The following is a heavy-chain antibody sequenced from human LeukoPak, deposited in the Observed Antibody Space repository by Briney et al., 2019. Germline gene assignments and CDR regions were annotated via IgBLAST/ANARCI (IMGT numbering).Heavy chain of an antibody. CDR2: ISGSGSGGST. CDR3: AKSGYNRLDY. J-gene: IGHJ4*02. Sequence: EGSLRLSCAASGFTFSSSAMSWVRQAPGKGLEWVSNISGSGSGGSTYYADSVKGRFTISRDNSKNTLYLQMNSLRAEDTAVYYCAKSGYNRLDYWGQGTLVTVSS. CDR1: GFTFSSSA. V-gene: IGHV3-23*01. D-gene: IGHD5-24*01.